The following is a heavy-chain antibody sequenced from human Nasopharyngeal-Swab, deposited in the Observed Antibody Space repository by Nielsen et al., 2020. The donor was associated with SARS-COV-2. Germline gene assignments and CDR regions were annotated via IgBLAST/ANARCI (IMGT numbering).Heavy chain of an antibody. D-gene: IGHD2-15*01. CDR1: GYSFTSYW. CDR3: ARRRSGYCSGGSCYRGWYFDL. Sequence: GESLKISCKGSGYSFTSYWISWVRQMPGKGLEWMGRIDPSDSYTNYSPSFQGHATISADKSISTAYLQWSSLKASDTAMYYCARRRSGYCSGGSCYRGWYFDLWGRGTLVTVSS. J-gene: IGHJ2*01. V-gene: IGHV5-10-1*01. CDR2: IDPSDSYT.